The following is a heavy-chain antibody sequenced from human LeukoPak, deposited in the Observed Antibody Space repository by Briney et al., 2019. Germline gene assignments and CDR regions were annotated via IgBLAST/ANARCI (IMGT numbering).Heavy chain of an antibody. CDR2: ISDSGIST. CDR1: GFTFRSFA. J-gene: IGHJ4*02. CDR3: AKDTGQQR. V-gene: IGHV3-23*01. D-gene: IGHD6-13*01. Sequence: GGSLRLSCAASGFTFRSFAMSWVRQAPGKGLEWVSAISDSGISTYFADSVKGRFTISRDNSKNTLYLQMNSLRAEDTAVYYCAKDTGQQRWGQGTLVTVSS.